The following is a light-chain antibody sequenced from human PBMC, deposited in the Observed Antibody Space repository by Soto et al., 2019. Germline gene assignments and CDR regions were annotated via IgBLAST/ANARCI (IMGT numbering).Light chain of an antibody. V-gene: IGKV3-15*01. CDR3: QQYNDWWT. CDR2: GAS. J-gene: IGKJ1*01. Sequence: EIVLTQPPVTLSLSPGERATLSCRASQTVSSSYLAWYQQKPGQAPRLLIYGASTRATGVPGRFSGSGSGTEFTLTISSLQSEDFAVYYCQQYNDWWTFGQGTKVDI. CDR1: QTVSSSY.